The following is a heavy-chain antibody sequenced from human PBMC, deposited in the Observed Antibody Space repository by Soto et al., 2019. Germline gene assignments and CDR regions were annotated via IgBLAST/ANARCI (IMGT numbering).Heavy chain of an antibody. J-gene: IGHJ4*02. CDR3: AKERQYPRDYFHL. CDR1: GFTVTSNG. V-gene: IGHV3-23*01. CDR2: ISPNGQGI. D-gene: IGHD2-2*01. Sequence: EVKLLESGGGLVQPGGSLRLSCGVSGFTVTSNGVSWVRQAPGKGLEWVSAISPNGQGIWYADSVKGRFTISRDISMNTVFLKMDSLRAEASAVYYCAKERQYPRDYFHLWGQGTLVTVSS.